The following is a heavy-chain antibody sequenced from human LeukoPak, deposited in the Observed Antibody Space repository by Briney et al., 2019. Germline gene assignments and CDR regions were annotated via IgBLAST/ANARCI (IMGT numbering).Heavy chain of an antibody. CDR2: IAYDGSNE. D-gene: IGHD6-19*01. CDR1: GFTFSNYG. V-gene: IGHV3-30*18. J-gene: IGHJ3*02. Sequence: PGGSLRLSCAVSGFTFSNYGMHWVRQAPGKGLEWVAVIAYDGSNEYYAEFVKGRFTISRDNSKNTLYLQMYSLRAEDTAVYFCAKDQGIAVAGTDDAFDIWGQGTRVTVSS. CDR3: AKDQGIAVAGTDDAFDI.